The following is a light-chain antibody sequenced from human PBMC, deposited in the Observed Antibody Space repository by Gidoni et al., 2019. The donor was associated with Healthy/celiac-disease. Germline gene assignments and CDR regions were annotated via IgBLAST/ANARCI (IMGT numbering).Light chain of an antibody. CDR1: SSDVGGYNY. Sequence: SALTQPPSPSGSPGPSVTISCTGTSSDVGGYNYVSWYQQHPGKAPKLMIYEVSKRPSGVPDRFSGSKSGNTASLTVSGLQAEDEADYYCSSYAGSNNVVFGGGTKLTVL. J-gene: IGLJ2*01. CDR2: EVS. CDR3: SSYAGSNNVV. V-gene: IGLV2-8*01.